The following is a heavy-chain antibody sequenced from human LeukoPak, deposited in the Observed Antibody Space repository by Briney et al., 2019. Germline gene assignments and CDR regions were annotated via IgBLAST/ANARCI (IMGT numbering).Heavy chain of an antibody. CDR1: GGSISSYY. CDR3: ARGLLDGYTHPAAFDI. V-gene: IGHV4-59*01. Sequence: PSETLSLTCTVSGGSISSYYWSWIRQPPGKGLEWIGYIYYSGSTNYNPSLKSRVTISVDTSKNQFSLELSSVTAADTAVYYCARGLLDGYTHPAAFDIWGQGTMVTVSS. D-gene: IGHD5-24*01. J-gene: IGHJ3*02. CDR2: IYYSGST.